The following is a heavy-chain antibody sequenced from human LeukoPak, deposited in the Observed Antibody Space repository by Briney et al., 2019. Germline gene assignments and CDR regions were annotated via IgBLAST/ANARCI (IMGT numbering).Heavy chain of an antibody. CDR2: IYHSGST. V-gene: IGHV4-30-2*01. J-gene: IGHJ4*02. CDR3: ARDQIAVAGPFDY. CDR1: GGSISSGGYY. Sequence: PSETLSLTCTVSGGSISSGGYYWSWIRQPPGKGLEWIGYIYHSGSTYYNPSLKSRVTISVDRSKNQFSLKLSSVTAADTAVYYCARDQIAVAGPFDYWGQGTLVTVSS. D-gene: IGHD6-19*01.